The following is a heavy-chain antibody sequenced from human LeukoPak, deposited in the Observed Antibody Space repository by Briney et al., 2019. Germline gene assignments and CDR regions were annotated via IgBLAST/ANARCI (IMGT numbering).Heavy chain of an antibody. D-gene: IGHD3-3*01. CDR3: VRDPLEWLKLRANYYYMDV. V-gene: IGHV3-48*01. CDR2: ISSSSTI. Sequence: GGSLRLSCAASGFTFSSYSMNGVRQAPGKGREWVSYISSSSTIYYADSVKGRFTISRDNAKNSLYLQMNSLGAEDTAVYDCVRDPLEWLKLRANYYYMDVWGKGTTVTVSS. J-gene: IGHJ6*03. CDR1: GFTFSSYS.